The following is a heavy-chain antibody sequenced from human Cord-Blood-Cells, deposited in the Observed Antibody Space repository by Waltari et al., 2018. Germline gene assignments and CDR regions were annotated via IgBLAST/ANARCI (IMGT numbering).Heavy chain of an antibody. CDR1: GGSIITGGYY. V-gene: IGHV4-31*03. CDR2: IYYRGSK. CDR3: ASSGGRAARPLGGDAFDI. J-gene: IGHJ3*02. Sequence: QVQLQASGPGLVKPSQTLSLTCTVSGGSIITGGYYSICIRQHPGKGLEWIGYIYYRGSKYYNPARKSRVTISGDTSKNQCSLKVSSVTAADTAVYYCASSGGRAARPLGGDAFDIWGQGTMVTVSS. D-gene: IGHD6-6*01.